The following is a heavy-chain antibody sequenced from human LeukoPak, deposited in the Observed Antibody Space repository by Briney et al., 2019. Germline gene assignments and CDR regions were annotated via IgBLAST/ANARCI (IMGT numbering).Heavy chain of an antibody. Sequence: GESLKISCKGSGYSFTSYWIGWVRQMPGKGLEWMGIIYPGDSDTRYSPSFQGQVTISADKSISTAYLQWSSLKASDTAMYYSARRYSSSWTLYYFDYWGQGTLVTVSS. D-gene: IGHD6-13*01. CDR2: IYPGDSDT. CDR1: GYSFTSYW. V-gene: IGHV5-51*01. CDR3: ARRYSSSWTLYYFDY. J-gene: IGHJ4*02.